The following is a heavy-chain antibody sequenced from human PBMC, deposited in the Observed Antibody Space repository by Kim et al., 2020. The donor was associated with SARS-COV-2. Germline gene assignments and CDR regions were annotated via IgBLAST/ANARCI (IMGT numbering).Heavy chain of an antibody. CDR2: IYPGDSDT. J-gene: IGHJ6*02. D-gene: IGHD3-16*01. Sequence: GESLKISCKGSGYSFTSYWIGWVRQMPGKGLEWMGIIYPGDSDTRYSPSFQGQVTISADKSISTAYLQWSSLKASDTAMYYCARLGGDGYNYDYNGMDVWGQGTTVSVS. CDR1: GYSFTSYW. V-gene: IGHV5-51*01. CDR3: ARLGGDGYNYDYNGMDV.